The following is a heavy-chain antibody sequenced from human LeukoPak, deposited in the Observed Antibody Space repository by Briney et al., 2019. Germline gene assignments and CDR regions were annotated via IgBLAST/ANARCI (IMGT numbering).Heavy chain of an antibody. D-gene: IGHD3-10*01. J-gene: IGHJ4*02. V-gene: IGHV4-34*01. CDR1: GGSFSGYY. Sequence: PSETLSLTCAVYGGSFSGYYWSWIRQPPGKGLEWIGEINHSGSTNYNPSLKSRVTISVDTSKNQFSLKLTSVTAADTAVYYCARERVTIVRGVLMDHWGQGTLVTVSS. CDR2: INHSGST. CDR3: ARERVTIVRGVLMDH.